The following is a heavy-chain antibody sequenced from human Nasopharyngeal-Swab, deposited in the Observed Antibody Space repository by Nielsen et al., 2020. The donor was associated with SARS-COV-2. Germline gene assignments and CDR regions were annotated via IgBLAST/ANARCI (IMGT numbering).Heavy chain of an antibody. CDR1: GFTFSNHA. V-gene: IGHV3-23*01. J-gene: IGHJ3*02. D-gene: IGHD1-1*01. Sequence: GESLKISCAASGFTFSNHAMGWVRQTPGKGLEWVSVISDHGADTYYADSVKGRFTISRDNSKNTLYLQMNSLRAEDTAVYYCAREGTWNDLGNAFDIWGQGTMVTVSS. CDR3: AREGTWNDLGNAFDI. CDR2: ISDHGADT.